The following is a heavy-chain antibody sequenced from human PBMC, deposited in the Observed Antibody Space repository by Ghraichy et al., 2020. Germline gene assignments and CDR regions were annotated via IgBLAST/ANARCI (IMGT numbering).Heavy chain of an antibody. CDR3: ARDVAVAGQFDY. J-gene: IGHJ4*02. Sequence: ESLNISCAVSGGSISSSNWWSWVRQPPGKGLEWIGEIYHSGSTNYNPSLKSRVTISVDKSKNQFSLKLSSVTAADTAVYYCARDVAVAGQFDYWGQGTLVTVSS. V-gene: IGHV4-4*02. D-gene: IGHD6-19*01. CDR1: GGSISSSNW. CDR2: IYHSGST.